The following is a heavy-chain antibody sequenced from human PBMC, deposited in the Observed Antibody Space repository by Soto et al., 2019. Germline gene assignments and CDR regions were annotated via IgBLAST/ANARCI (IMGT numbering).Heavy chain of an antibody. CDR2: IYYSGST. J-gene: IGHJ4*02. V-gene: IGHV4-39*01. D-gene: IGHD5-12*01. CDR1: GGSISSSSYY. Sequence: PSETLSLTCTVSGGSISSSSYYWGWIRQPPGKGLEWIGSIYYSGSTYYNPSLKSRVTISVDTSKNQFSLKLSSVTAADTAVYYCASRPNYLRLPPEGSKHDDWGQGTLVTVSS. CDR3: ASRPNYLRLPPEGSKHDD.